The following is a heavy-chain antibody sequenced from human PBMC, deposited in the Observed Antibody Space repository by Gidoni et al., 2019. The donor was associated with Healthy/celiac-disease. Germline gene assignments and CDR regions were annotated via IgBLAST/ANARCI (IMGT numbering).Heavy chain of an antibody. D-gene: IGHD3-10*01. V-gene: IGHV1-18*01. CDR3: ARDTGGDYYGSGSPFDY. CDR1: GYTFTRYG. J-gene: IGHJ4*02. CDR2: ISAYNGNT. Sequence: QVQLVQSGAEVRTPGASVKVSCKASGYTFTRYGISWVRQAPGQGLEWMGWISAYNGNTNYAQKLQGRVTMTTDTSTSTAYMELKSLRSDDTAGYYCARDTGGDYYGSGSPFDYWGQGTLVTVSS.